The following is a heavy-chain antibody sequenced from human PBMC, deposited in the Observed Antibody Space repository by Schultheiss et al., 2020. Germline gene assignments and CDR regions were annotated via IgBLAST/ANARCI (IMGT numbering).Heavy chain of an antibody. D-gene: IGHD4-11*01. J-gene: IGHJ5*02. CDR1: GGSISSGSYY. Sequence: SETLSLTCTVSGGSISSGSYYWSWIRQPPGKGLEWIGYIYYSGSTNYNPSLKSRVTISVDTSKNQFSLKLSSVTAADTAVYYCARWTRYSNYDWFDPWGQGTLVTVSS. CDR2: IYYSGST. CDR3: ARWTRYSNYDWFDP. V-gene: IGHV4-61*01.